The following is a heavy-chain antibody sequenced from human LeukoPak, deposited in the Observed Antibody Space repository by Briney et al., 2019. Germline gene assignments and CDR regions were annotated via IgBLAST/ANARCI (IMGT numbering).Heavy chain of an antibody. CDR2: IWYDGSNK. Sequence: GGSLRLSCAASGFTFSSYGMPWVRQAPGKGLEWVAVIWYDGSNKYYADSVKGRFTISRDNSKNTLYLQMNSLRAEDTAVYYCAKAASTKYTGYAFDIWGQGTMVTVSS. J-gene: IGHJ3*02. V-gene: IGHV3-33*06. CDR1: GFTFSSYG. D-gene: IGHD5-12*01. CDR3: AKAASTKYTGYAFDI.